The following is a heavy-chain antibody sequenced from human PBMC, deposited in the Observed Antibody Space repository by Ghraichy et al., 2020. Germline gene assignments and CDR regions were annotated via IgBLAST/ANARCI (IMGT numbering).Heavy chain of an antibody. V-gene: IGHV3-74*01. CDR3: ARDRHYAMDV. Sequence: GGSLRLSCAVSGFTITNDWMHWVRQAPGKGLVWVSHIKSDGSGTTYADSVKGRFTISRDNAKNTLFLQMNSLRAEDTAVYYCARDRHYAMDVWGPGNTVTVSS. CDR2: IKSDGSGT. J-gene: IGHJ6*02. CDR1: GFTITNDW.